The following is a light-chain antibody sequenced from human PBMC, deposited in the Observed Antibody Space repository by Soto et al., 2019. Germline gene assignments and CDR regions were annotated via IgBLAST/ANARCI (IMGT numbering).Light chain of an antibody. Sequence: QSVLTQPPSASGSPGQSVTIPCTGTSSDVGGYNYVSWYQQHPGKAPKLMIYEVSKRPSGVPDRFSGSKSGNTASLTVSGLQAEDEADYYCSSYAGINNFGVFGTGTKVTVL. J-gene: IGLJ1*01. V-gene: IGLV2-8*01. CDR3: SSYAGINNFGV. CDR2: EVS. CDR1: SSDVGGYNY.